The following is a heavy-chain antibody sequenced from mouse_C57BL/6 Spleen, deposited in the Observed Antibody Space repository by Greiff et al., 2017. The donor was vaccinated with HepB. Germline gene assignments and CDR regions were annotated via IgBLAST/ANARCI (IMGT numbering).Heavy chain of an antibody. J-gene: IGHJ4*01. Sequence: QVQLQQPGTELVKPGASVKLSCKASGYTFTSYWMHWVKQRPGQGLEWIGNINPSNGGTNYNEKFKSKATLTVDKSSSTAYMQLSSLTSEDSAVYYCARYTTVVAHYYAMDYWGQGTSVTVSS. CDR3: ARYTTVVAHYYAMDY. CDR2: INPSNGGT. CDR1: GYTFTSYW. D-gene: IGHD1-1*01. V-gene: IGHV1-53*01.